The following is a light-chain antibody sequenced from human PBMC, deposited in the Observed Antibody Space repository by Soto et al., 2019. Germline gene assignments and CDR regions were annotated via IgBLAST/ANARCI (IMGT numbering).Light chain of an antibody. CDR1: QSVSSD. CDR2: GAS. J-gene: IGKJ5*01. Sequence: EVVMAQSPATLSVSPGERATLSCRASQSVSSDLAWYQQKPGQAPRLLIYGASTRATGIPARFSGSGSGTEFTLTISSLQSEDFVVYYCQQYNNWPPITFGQGTRLEIK. CDR3: QQYNNWPPIT. V-gene: IGKV3-15*01.